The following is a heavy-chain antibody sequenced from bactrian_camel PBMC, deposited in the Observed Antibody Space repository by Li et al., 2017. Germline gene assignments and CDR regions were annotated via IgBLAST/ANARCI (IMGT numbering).Heavy chain of an antibody. CDR2: ITRIHGGT. Sequence: HVQLVESGGGSVQTGGSLRLSCTHSGYISSRHCMGWFRQIPGKEREGVASITRIHGGTAYANSVKGRFIISRDNIKSMWYLQMNILKPEDSAMYFCAAYLSGVGCYSGFHDFDFDIWGQGTQVTVS. V-gene: IGHV3S63*01. J-gene: IGHJ4*01. D-gene: IGHD3*01. CDR3: AAYLSGVGCYSGFHDFDFDI. CDR1: GYISSRHC.